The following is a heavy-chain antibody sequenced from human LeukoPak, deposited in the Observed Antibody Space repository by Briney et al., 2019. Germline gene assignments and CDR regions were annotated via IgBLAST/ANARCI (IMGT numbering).Heavy chain of an antibody. Sequence: PSETLSLTRTVSGVSVSVRNYYWSWIRQPPGKGLEWIGYSYYSGSTMYNPSLSSRVTISVDTSKNQFSLRLSSVTAADTAVYYCARDLYGSGNFLPESPWGQGTLVTVSS. CDR3: ARDLYGSGNFLPESP. D-gene: IGHD3-10*01. CDR1: GVSVSVRNYY. V-gene: IGHV4-61*01. CDR2: SYYSGST. J-gene: IGHJ5*02.